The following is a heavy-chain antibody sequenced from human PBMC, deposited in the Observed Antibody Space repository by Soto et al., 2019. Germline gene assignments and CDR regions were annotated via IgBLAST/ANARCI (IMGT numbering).Heavy chain of an antibody. D-gene: IGHD3-10*01. CDR2: ISGYNGNT. CDR1: GYTFTSYG. Sequence: QVQLVQSGAEVKKPGASVKVSCKASGYTFTSYGVSWVRQAPGQGLEWMGWISGYNGNTNYAQKRQGRVTMTTDTSTSTAYMELRSLRSDDTDVYYCARAGKYYYGSGSPYYYGMDVWGQWITVTV. CDR3: ARAGKYYYGSGSPYYYGMDV. J-gene: IGHJ6*02. V-gene: IGHV1-18*04.